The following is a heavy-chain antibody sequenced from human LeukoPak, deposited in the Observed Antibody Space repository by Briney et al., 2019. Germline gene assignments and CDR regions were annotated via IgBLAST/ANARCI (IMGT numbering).Heavy chain of an antibody. V-gene: IGHV1-69*13. CDR2: IIPIFGTA. CDR1: GGTFSSYA. J-gene: IGHJ4*02. D-gene: IGHD3-22*01. Sequence: SVKVSCKASGGTFSSYAISWVRQAPGQGLEWMGGIIPIFGTANYAQKFQGRVTITADESTSTAYMELSSLRSEDTAVYYCARDHLAYYDSSGYCPFDCWGQGTLVTVSS. CDR3: ARDHLAYYDSSGYCPFDC.